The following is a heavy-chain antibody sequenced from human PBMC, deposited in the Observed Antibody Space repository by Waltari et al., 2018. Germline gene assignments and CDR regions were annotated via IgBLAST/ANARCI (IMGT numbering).Heavy chain of an antibody. CDR2: IIPIVGTA. D-gene: IGHD2-2*01. CDR3: LAYCSSTSCSKKGFDP. Sequence: QVQLVQAGAEVKKPGSSVKVSCKASGGTLSSYALSRVGTAPGQGLEWVGGIIPIVGTANYAQKFQGRVTITADESTSTAYMELSSLRSEDTAVYYCLAYCSSTSCSKKGFDPWGQGTLVTVSS. J-gene: IGHJ5*02. CDR1: GGTLSSYA. V-gene: IGHV1-69*01.